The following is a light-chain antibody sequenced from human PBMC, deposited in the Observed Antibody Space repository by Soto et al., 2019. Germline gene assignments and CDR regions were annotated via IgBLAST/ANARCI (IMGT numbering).Light chain of an antibody. J-gene: IGKJ3*01. V-gene: IGKV1-39*01. Sequence: DIQMTQSPSSLSASVGDTVTITCRASQRIGRLLSWYQQQPGKAPKLLIYDGFTLQGGVPSRFLGSGSGTDFSRTIGSLQPEDFTADDGQHTDSTSFTVGPGTKVDVK. CDR2: DGF. CDR3: QHTDSTSFT. CDR1: QRIGRL.